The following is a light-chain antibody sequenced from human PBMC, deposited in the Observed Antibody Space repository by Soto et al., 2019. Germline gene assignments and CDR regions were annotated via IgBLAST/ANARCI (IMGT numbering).Light chain of an antibody. Sequence: QSVLTQPASVSGSPGQSITISCTGTSSDVGGYNYVSWYQQHPGKAPKLMIYEVSNRPSGISNRFSGSKSGNTASLTISGLQAEDEADYYCSSYTSSSFGVVGGGTKLTVL. V-gene: IGLV2-14*01. J-gene: IGLJ3*02. CDR2: EVS. CDR1: SSDVGGYNY. CDR3: SSYTSSSFGV.